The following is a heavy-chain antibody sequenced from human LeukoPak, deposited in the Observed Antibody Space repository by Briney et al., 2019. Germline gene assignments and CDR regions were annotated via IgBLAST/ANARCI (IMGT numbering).Heavy chain of an antibody. CDR2: IASGGAYT. D-gene: IGHD3-10*01. V-gene: IGHV3-23*01. Sequence: GGSLRLSCETSGFTFGSYAMTWVRQAPGKGLEWVSSIASGGAYTYYADSVKGRFTISRDNAKNSLYLQMNSLRAEDTALYYCAREGSSYAPSGPFYFDCWGQEPWSPSPQ. J-gene: IGHJ4*01. CDR3: AREGSSYAPSGPFYFDC. CDR1: GFTFGSYA.